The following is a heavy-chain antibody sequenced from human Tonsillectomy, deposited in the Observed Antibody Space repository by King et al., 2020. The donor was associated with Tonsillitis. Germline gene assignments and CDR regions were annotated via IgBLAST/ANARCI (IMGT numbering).Heavy chain of an antibody. V-gene: IGHV3-30*04. CDR2: ISYDGSNK. Sequence: VQLVESGGVVVQPGRSLRLSCAASGFTFSRYVMHWVRQAPGKGLEGVAVISYDGSNKYYADSVKGRFTISRDNSKNTLYLQMNSLRAEDTAVYYCARDQVQYCSGGSCYSYYGIDVWGQGTTVTVSS. D-gene: IGHD2-15*01. J-gene: IGHJ6*02. CDR3: ARDQVQYCSGGSCYSYYGIDV. CDR1: GFTFSRYV.